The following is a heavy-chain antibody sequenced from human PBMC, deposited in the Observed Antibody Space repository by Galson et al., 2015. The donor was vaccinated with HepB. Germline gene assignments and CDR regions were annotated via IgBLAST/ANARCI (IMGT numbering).Heavy chain of an antibody. Sequence: SVKVSCKVSGYTLTELSMHWVRQAPGQGLEWMGIINPSGGSTDYAQKFQGRLTMTRDTSTSTVFMELSSLRSEDTALYYCAKGPAFWSGYTGRPLFDYWGQGTLVTVSS. D-gene: IGHD3-3*01. CDR2: INPSGGST. J-gene: IGHJ4*02. V-gene: IGHV1-46*01. CDR3: AKGPAFWSGYTGRPLFDY. CDR1: GYTLTELS.